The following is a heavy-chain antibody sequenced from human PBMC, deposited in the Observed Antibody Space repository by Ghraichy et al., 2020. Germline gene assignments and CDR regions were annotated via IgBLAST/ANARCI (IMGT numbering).Heavy chain of an antibody. V-gene: IGHV4-39*01. CDR3: VMTVGDSGYPRFFDY. CDR1: GDSISSSNYY. J-gene: IGHJ4*02. CDR2: MYYSGST. Sequence: SETLSLTCSVAGDSISSSNYYWGWIRQPPGKGLEWIGNMYYSGSTFYNPSLKSRVTISEDTSQNQFSLKLSSVTAADTAVYFCVMTVGDSGYPRFFDYWCQGSLVTVSS. D-gene: IGHD4-17*01.